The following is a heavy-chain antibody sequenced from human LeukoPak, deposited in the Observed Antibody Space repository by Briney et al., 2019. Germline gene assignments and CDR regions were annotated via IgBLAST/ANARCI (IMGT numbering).Heavy chain of an antibody. J-gene: IGHJ4*02. CDR3: ARPSYYYDSSDYYCPFDY. V-gene: IGHV3-21*01. CDR1: GFTFSTYS. CDR2: ISSSSYI. D-gene: IGHD3-22*01. Sequence: GGSLRLSCAASGFTFSTYSMNWVRQAPGKGLEWVSSISSSSYISYADLVKGRFTISRDNAKNSLYLQMNSLRAEDTAVYYCARPSYYYDSSDYYCPFDYWGQGTLVTVSS.